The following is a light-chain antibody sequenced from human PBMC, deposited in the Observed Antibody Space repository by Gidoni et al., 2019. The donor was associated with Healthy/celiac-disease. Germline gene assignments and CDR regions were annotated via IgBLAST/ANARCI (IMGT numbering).Light chain of an antibody. CDR2: GAS. CDR3: QQYNNWPFT. CDR1: QSVSSN. J-gene: IGKJ3*01. Sequence: EIVMTQSPATLSVSPGERATLSCRASQSVSSNLPGYQQKPGQAPRLLIYGASTRATGIPARFSGSGSGTEFTLTISSLQSEDFAVGYWQQYNNWPFTFGPGTKVDIK. V-gene: IGKV3-15*01.